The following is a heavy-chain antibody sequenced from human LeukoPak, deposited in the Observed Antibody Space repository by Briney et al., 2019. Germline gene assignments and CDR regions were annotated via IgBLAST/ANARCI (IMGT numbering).Heavy chain of an antibody. Sequence: GGSLRLSCAASGFTFSSYSMNWVRQAPGKGLEWVAVIWYDGSNKYYADSVKGRFTISRDNSKNTLYLQMNSLRAEDTAVYYCARALGGEDYWGQGTLVTVSS. D-gene: IGHD3-16*01. CDR1: GFTFSSYS. CDR3: ARALGGEDY. V-gene: IGHV3-33*08. J-gene: IGHJ4*02. CDR2: IWYDGSNK.